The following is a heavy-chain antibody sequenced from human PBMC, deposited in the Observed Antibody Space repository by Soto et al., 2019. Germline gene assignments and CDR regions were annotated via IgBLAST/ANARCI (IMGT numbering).Heavy chain of an antibody. V-gene: IGHV3-30*18. CDR3: AKDPRGNGDVTYYYNGMDV. CDR2: ISDDGRNT. D-gene: IGHD4-17*01. J-gene: IGHJ6*02. CDR1: GFRFSSYG. Sequence: QAQLVESGGGVGQPGRSLRLSCEVSGFRFSSYGVHWVRQAPGKGLEWVALISDDGRNTFYPDSVKGRFSISRDNSKNTVYLQMKSLRAEDTAVYYCAKDPRGNGDVTYYYNGMDVWGQGTTVTVSS.